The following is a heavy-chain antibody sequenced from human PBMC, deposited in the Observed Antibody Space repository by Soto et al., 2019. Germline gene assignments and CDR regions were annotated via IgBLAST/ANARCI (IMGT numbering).Heavy chain of an antibody. Sequence: QVQLQESGPGLVKPSETLSLTCAVSGGYISSGGYYWTWIRQSGKGLEWIGYISYTATTYYSPSLQDRVTISLDTSKTPFSLRLISVTAADTAVYFCARSPPRGSDYWGQGILVTVAS. V-gene: IGHV4-31*11. CDR1: GGYISSGGYY. J-gene: IGHJ4*02. D-gene: IGHD3-10*01. CDR3: ARSPPRGSDY. CDR2: ISYTATT.